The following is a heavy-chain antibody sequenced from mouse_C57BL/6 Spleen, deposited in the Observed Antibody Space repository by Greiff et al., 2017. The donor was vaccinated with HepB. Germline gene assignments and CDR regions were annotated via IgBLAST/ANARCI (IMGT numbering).Heavy chain of an antibody. V-gene: IGHV1-64*01. Sequence: VQPQQPGAELVKPGASVKLSCKASGYTFTSYWMHWVKQRPGQGLEWIGMIHPNSGSTNYNEKFKSKATLTVDKSSSTAYMQLSSLTSEDSAVYYCARSGGKGYFDVWGTGTTVTVSS. D-gene: IGHD1-3*01. CDR1: GYTFTSYW. J-gene: IGHJ1*03. CDR3: ARSGGKGYFDV. CDR2: IHPNSGST.